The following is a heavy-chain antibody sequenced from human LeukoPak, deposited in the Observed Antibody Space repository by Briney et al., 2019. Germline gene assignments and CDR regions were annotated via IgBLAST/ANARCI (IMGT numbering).Heavy chain of an antibody. CDR3: ARDGYYYGSGSYYNWFDP. Sequence: KPSETLSLTCTVSGGSISSSSYYWDWIRQPPGKGLEWIGSIYYSGTTDYNPSLKSRVTISVDTSKNQFSLRLSSVTAADTAVYYCARDGYYYGSGSYYNWFDPWGQGTLVTVSS. V-gene: IGHV4-39*07. D-gene: IGHD3-10*01. CDR2: IYYSGTT. CDR1: GGSISSSSYY. J-gene: IGHJ5*02.